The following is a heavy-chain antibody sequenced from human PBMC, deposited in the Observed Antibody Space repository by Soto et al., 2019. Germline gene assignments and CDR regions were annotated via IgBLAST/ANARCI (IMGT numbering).Heavy chain of an antibody. V-gene: IGHV5-51*01. CDR2: IYPGDSDT. J-gene: IGHJ6*03. D-gene: IGHD4-17*01. CDR1: GYSFTSSW. Sequence: PGESLQSSCKGSGYSFTSSWIGWVRQMPGKGLEWMGIIYPGDSDTRYSPSFQGQVTISADKSISTAYLQWSSLKDSDTAMYYCARILVTTVTTCESCYYYYMDVWGKGTTVTVSS. CDR3: ARILVTTVTTCESCYYYYMDV.